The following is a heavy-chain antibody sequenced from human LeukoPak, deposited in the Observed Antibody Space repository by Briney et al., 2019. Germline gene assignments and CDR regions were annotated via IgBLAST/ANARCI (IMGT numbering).Heavy chain of an antibody. J-gene: IGHJ3*02. V-gene: IGHV3-48*04. CDR1: GFTFSSYS. CDR2: ISSSSSTT. Sequence: PGGSLRLSWAASGFTFSSYSRNWVGRAPGRGLEWVSYISSSSSTTYYADSVKGRFPISRDNAKNSLYLQMNSLRAEDTAVYSCAKDLGIAVRYAFDIWGQGTMVTVSS. CDR3: AKDLGIAVRYAFDI. D-gene: IGHD6-19*01.